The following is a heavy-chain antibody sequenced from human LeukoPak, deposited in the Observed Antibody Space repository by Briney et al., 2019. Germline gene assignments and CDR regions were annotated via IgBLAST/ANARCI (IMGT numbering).Heavy chain of an antibody. CDR2: ISSSGST. V-gene: IGHV4-59*08. CDR3: ARLGQPNAFDI. Sequence: SETLSLTCTVPGGSISSYYWSWIRQPPGKGLECIRYISSSGSTKHNPSLKSRVTISADTSKNQLSLKLSSVTAADTAVYFCARLGQPNAFDIWGQGTMVTVSS. D-gene: IGHD3-16*01. CDR1: GGSISSYY. J-gene: IGHJ3*02.